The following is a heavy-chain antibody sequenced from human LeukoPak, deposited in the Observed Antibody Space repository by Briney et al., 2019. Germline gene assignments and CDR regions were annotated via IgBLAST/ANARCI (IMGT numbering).Heavy chain of an antibody. Sequence: PSETLSLTCTVSGDSISSDYYYWSWIRQPAGKGLEWIGRIYTSGSTSYNPSLKSRVTISVDTSKNQFSLKLSSVTAADTAVYYCARVLVVIAKRYYMDVWGKGTTVTVSS. D-gene: IGHD3-22*01. CDR3: ARVLVVIAKRYYMDV. V-gene: IGHV4-61*02. CDR2: IYTSGST. J-gene: IGHJ6*03. CDR1: GDSISSDYYY.